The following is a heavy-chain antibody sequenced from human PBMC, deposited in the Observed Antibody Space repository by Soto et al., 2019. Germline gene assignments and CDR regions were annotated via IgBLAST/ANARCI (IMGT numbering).Heavy chain of an antibody. D-gene: IGHD5-18*01. V-gene: IGHV5-51*01. CDR3: AREGAYSYGEYYYYYGMDV. CDR1: GYSFTSYW. CDR2: IYPGDSDT. J-gene: IGHJ6*02. Sequence: GESLKISCKGSGYSFTSYWIGLVRQMPGKGLEWMGIIYPGDSDTRYSPSFQGQVTISADKSISTAYLQWSSLKASDTAMYYCAREGAYSYGEYYYYYGMDVWGQGTTVTVSS.